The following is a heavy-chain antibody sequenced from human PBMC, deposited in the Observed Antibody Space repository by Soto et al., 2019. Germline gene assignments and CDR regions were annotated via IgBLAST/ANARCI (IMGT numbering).Heavy chain of an antibody. CDR3: ARGFYSGYEMYYFDY. V-gene: IGHV3-53*01. CDR2: IYSGGST. D-gene: IGHD5-12*01. J-gene: IGHJ4*02. Sequence: VGSLRLSCAASGFTVSSNYMSWVRQAPGRGLEWVSVIYSGGSTYYADSVKGRFTISRDNSKNTLYLQMNSLRAEDTAVYYCARGFYSGYEMYYFDYWGQGTLVTVSS. CDR1: GFTVSSNY.